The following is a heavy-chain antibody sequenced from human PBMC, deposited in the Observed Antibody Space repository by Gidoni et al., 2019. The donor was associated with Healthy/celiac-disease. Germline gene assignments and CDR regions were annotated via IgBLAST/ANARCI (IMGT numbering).Heavy chain of an antibody. D-gene: IGHD3-22*01. J-gene: IGHJ4*02. V-gene: IGHV3-53*01. Sequence: EVQLVESGGGLIQPGGSLRLSCAASGFTVSSNYMSWVRQAPGKGLEWVSVIYSGGSTYYADSVKGRFTISRDNSKNTLYLQMNSLRAEDTAVYYCARVGDYYDSSGYPYWGQGTLVTVSS. CDR1: GFTVSSNY. CDR3: ARVGDYYDSSGYPY. CDR2: IYSGGST.